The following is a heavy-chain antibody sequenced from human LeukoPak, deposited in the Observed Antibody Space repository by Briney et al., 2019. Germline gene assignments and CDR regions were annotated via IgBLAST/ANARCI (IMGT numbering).Heavy chain of an antibody. CDR2: IYSGGSA. CDR1: GFTFSDYY. CDR3: AMAVAGSTLLRY. J-gene: IGHJ4*02. D-gene: IGHD6-19*01. Sequence: PGGSLRLSCAAAGFTFSDYYRGWLGQGQGKGREGGSVIYSGGSAYYADSVKGGFTISGENSKNTLYLQMSSLRVEATAVYYCAMAVAGSTLLRYWGQGTLVTVSS. V-gene: IGHV3-66*02.